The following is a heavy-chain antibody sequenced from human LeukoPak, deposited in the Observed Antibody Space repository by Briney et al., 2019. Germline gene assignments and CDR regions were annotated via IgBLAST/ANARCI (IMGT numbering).Heavy chain of an antibody. V-gene: IGHV4-39*01. J-gene: IGHJ4*02. CDR1: GASISGSGYY. Sequence: SETLSLTCTVSGASISGSGYYWGWLRQPPGKGLEWIGSVYSSGSTYYNASLQSRVTISIETSKNQISLRLNSVTAADTAMYYCAKSGGYGLIDYWGQGTLVTVSS. CDR3: AKSGGYGLIDY. D-gene: IGHD1-26*01. CDR2: VYSSGST.